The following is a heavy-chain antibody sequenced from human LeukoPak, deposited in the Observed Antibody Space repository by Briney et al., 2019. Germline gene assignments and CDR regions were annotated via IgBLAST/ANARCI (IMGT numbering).Heavy chain of an antibody. D-gene: IGHD2-2*01. V-gene: IGHV4-30-2*01. J-gene: IGHJ4*02. CDR2: IYHSGST. Sequence: SQTLSLTSAVSGGSISSGGYSWSWIRQPPGKGLEWIGYIYHSGSTYYNPSLKSRVTISVDRSKNQFSLKLSSVTAADTAVYYCARAGGSYAVDYWGQGTLVTVSS. CDR1: GGSISSGGYS. CDR3: ARAGGSYAVDY.